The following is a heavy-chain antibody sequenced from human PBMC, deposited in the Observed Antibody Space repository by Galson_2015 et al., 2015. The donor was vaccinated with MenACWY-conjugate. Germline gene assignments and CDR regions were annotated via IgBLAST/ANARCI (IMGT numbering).Heavy chain of an antibody. CDR3: ARRFGLLDAFDI. D-gene: IGHD3-10*01. J-gene: IGHJ3*02. CDR1: GFTFSSYS. V-gene: IGHV4-39*07. Sequence: LRLSCAASGFTFSSYSMNWVRQAPGKGLEWIGSIYYSGSTYYNPSLKSRVTISVDTSKNQFSLKLSSVTAADTAVYYCARRFGLLDAFDIWGQGTMVTVSS. CDR2: IYYSGST.